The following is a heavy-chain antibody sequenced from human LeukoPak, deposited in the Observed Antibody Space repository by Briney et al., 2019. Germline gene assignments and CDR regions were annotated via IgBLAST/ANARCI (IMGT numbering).Heavy chain of an antibody. CDR3: ARGRSWGESGFDY. CDR1: GDRVSNNSAA. D-gene: IGHD6-13*01. V-gene: IGHV6-1*01. CDR2: TYYRSKWYN. J-gene: IGHJ4*02. Sequence: SQTLSLTCGISGDRVSNNSAAWNWIRQSPSRGLEWLGRTYYRSKWYNDYAVSVKSRITIIPDTSKNQFSLQLISVTPEDTAVYYCARGRSWGESGFDYWGQGTLVTVSS.